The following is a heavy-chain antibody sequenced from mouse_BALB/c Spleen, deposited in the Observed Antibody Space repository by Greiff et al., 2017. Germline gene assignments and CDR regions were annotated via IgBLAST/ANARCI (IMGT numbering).Heavy chain of an antibody. D-gene: IGHD1-1*01. V-gene: IGHV5-17*02. Sequence: VQLKESGGGLVQPGGSRKLSCAASGFTFSSFGMHWVRQAPEKGLEWVAYISSGSSTIYYADTVKGRFTISRDNPKNTLFLQMTSLRSEDTAMYYCAYYGSSYAMDYWGQGTSVTVSS. J-gene: IGHJ4*01. CDR3: AYYGSSYAMDY. CDR1: GFTFSSFG. CDR2: ISSGSSTI.